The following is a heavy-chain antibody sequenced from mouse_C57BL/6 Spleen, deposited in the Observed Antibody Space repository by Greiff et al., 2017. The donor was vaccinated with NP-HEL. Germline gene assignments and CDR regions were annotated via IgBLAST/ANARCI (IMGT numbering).Heavy chain of an antibody. CDR3: ARYDVPYAMDY. CDR1: GYAFSSYW. Sequence: QVQLKESGAELVKPGASVKISCKASGYAFSSYWMNWVKQRPGKGLEWIGQIYPGDGDTNYNGKFKGKATLTADKSSSTAYMQLSSLTSEDSVVYFCARYDVPYAMDYWGQGTSVTVSS. J-gene: IGHJ4*01. D-gene: IGHD2-12*01. V-gene: IGHV1-80*01. CDR2: IYPGDGDT.